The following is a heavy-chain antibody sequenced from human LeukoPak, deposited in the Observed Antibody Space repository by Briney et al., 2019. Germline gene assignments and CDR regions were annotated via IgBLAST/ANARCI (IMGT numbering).Heavy chain of an antibody. CDR2: MNPNSGNT. V-gene: IGHV1-8*03. D-gene: IGHD6-6*01. CDR1: GYTFTSYD. J-gene: IGHJ5*02. CDR3: ARVKSSSPQRNQRLLSNWFDP. Sequence: ASVKVSCKASGYTFTSYDINWVRQATGQGLEWMGWMNPNSGNTGYAQKFQGRVTITRNTSISTAYMELSSLRSEDTAVYYCARVKSSSPQRNQRLLSNWFDPWGQGTLVTVSS.